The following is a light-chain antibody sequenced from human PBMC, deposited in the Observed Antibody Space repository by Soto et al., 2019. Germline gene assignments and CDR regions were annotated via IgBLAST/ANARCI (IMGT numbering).Light chain of an antibody. CDR3: AVWDDGLNGWV. Sequence: QSVLTQPPSASGTPGQRVTISCSGSRSNVGTNHVNWYQQFPGSAPKLLIHSGDQRPSGVPDRFSGSESGTSASLAISGLLSADEADYDCAVWDDGLNGWVFGGGTKLTVL. J-gene: IGLJ3*02. CDR1: RSNVGTNH. V-gene: IGLV1-44*01. CDR2: SGD.